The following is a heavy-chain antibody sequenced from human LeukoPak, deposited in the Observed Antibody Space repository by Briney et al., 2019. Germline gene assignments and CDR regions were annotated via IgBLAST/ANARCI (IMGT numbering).Heavy chain of an antibody. Sequence: PGGSLRLSCAASGFTFSSYGMHWVRQAPGKGLEWVAVIWYDGSNKYYADSVKGRFTISRDNSKSTLYLQMNSLRAEDTAVYYCARDGGYYDSSGYYYTVGYYFDYWGQGTLVTVSS. V-gene: IGHV3-33*01. CDR2: IWYDGSNK. J-gene: IGHJ4*02. D-gene: IGHD3-22*01. CDR1: GFTFSSYG. CDR3: ARDGGYYDSSGYYYTVGYYFDY.